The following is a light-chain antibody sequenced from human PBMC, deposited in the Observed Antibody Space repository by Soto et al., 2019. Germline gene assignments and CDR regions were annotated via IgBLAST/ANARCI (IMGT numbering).Light chain of an antibody. Sequence: TLSLSPGERATLSCRASQSLSSSYLAWYQQKPGQAPRLLIYNTSTSATGIPDRFSGSGSGTVFTLTISRLELEDFAVYYCQQYGSSLLTFGGGTKVDIK. V-gene: IGKV3-20*01. CDR2: NTS. J-gene: IGKJ4*01. CDR3: QQYGSSLLT. CDR1: QSLSSSY.